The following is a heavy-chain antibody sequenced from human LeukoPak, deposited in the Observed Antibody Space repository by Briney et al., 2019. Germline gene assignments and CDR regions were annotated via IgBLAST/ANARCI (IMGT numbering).Heavy chain of an antibody. D-gene: IGHD4-23*01. V-gene: IGHV3-23*01. CDR2: ISSSGANT. J-gene: IGHJ4*02. CDR1: GFGFNDAA. Sequence: GGSLRLSCAASGFGFNDAAMTWVRQAPGKGLEWVSLISSSGANTYYADSVKGRFTISRDNSKNTLFLQMNSLRAEDTAMYYCVKDIQVTYWGQGTLVAVSS. CDR3: VKDIQVTY.